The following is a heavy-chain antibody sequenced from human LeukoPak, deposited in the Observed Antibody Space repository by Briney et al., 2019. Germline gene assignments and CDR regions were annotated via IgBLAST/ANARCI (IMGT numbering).Heavy chain of an antibody. CDR2: FSYSGST. CDR3: ARVRLEYYFDY. Sequence: PSETLSLTCTVSGASVSSSSDYWSWIRQPPGKGLEWIGYFSYSGSTNYNPSLKSRVTISIDTSKNQFSLKVSSVTAADTAVYYCARVRLEYYFDYWGQGTLVTVSS. J-gene: IGHJ4*02. D-gene: IGHD1-1*01. V-gene: IGHV4-61*01. CDR1: GASVSSSSDY.